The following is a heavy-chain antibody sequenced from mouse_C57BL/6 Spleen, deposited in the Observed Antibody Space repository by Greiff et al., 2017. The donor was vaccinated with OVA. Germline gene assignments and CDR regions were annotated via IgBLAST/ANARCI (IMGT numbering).Heavy chain of an antibody. CDR1: GYAFTNYL. J-gene: IGHJ4*01. D-gene: IGHD2-2*01. Sequence: VQLQESGAELVRPGTSVKVSCKASGYAFTNYLIEWVKQRPGQGLEWIGVINPGSGGTNYNEKFKGKATLTADKSSRTAYLQLSSLTSEDSAVYFSAREGHDNPYYYAKDYWGQGTSVTVSS. V-gene: IGHV1-54*01. CDR2: INPGSGGT. CDR3: AREGHDNPYYYAKDY.